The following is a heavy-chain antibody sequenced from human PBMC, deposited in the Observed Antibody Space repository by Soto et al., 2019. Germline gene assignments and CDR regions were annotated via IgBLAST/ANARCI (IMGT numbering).Heavy chain of an antibody. CDR2: FDPEDGET. Sequence: ASVKVSCKVSGYTLTELSMHWVRQAPGKGLEWMGGFDPEDGETIYAQKFQGRVTMTEDTSPDTAYMELSSLRSEDTAVYYCATVAQLERRSPYYYYYGMDVWGQGTTVTVSS. D-gene: IGHD1-1*01. V-gene: IGHV1-24*01. CDR1: GYTLTELS. J-gene: IGHJ6*02. CDR3: ATVAQLERRSPYYYYYGMDV.